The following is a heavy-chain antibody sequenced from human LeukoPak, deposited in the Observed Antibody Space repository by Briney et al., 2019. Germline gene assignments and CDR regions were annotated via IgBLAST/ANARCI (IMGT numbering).Heavy chain of an antibody. J-gene: IGHJ6*04. CDR3: ARDLGYCTNGVCSV. V-gene: IGHV4-59*01. Sequence: SETLSLTCTVSGGSISSYYWSWIRQPPGKGLEWIGYIYYSGSTNYNPSLKSRVTISVDTSKNQFSLKLSSVTAADTAVYYCARDLGYCTNGVCSVWGKGATVTVSS. CDR1: GGSISSYY. CDR2: IYYSGST. D-gene: IGHD2-8*01.